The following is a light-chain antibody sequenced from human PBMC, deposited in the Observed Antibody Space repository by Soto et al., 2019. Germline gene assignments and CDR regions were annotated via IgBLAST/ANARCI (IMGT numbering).Light chain of an antibody. CDR2: DAS. Sequence: DIQMTQSPPSVSASVGDRVTITCQASQDIRPFLNWYQQKPGEAPNLLIYDASTLQAGVPSRVTGSGSGTIFTFTITRLQPEDVATYYCQQYDVIPVFGPGTKVQLK. V-gene: IGKV1-33*01. J-gene: IGKJ3*01. CDR3: QQYDVIPV. CDR1: QDIRPF.